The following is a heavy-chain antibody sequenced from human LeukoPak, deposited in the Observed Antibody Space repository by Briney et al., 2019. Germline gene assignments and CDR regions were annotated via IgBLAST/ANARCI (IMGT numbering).Heavy chain of an antibody. CDR1: GFTFSSYA. CDR3: ARDQSSGLIDY. J-gene: IGHJ4*02. CDR2: ISYDGSNK. V-gene: IGHV3-30-3*01. Sequence: GGSLRLSCAASGFTFSSYAMHWVRQAPGKGLEWVAVISYDGSNKYYADSVKGRFTISRDNSKNTLYLQMNSLRAEDTAVYYCARDQSSGLIDYWGQGTLVTVSS. D-gene: IGHD6-19*01.